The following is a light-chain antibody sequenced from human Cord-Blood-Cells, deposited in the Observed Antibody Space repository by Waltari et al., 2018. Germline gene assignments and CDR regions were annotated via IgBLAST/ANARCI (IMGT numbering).Light chain of an antibody. CDR3: QQYYSTPPVT. CDR1: QSVLYSSKHKNY. V-gene: IGKV4-1*01. J-gene: IGKJ5*01. CDR2: WAS. Sequence: DIVMTQSPDSLAVSLGERATINCKSSQSVLYSSKHKNYLAGYQQKPGQRPKLLIYWASTRESGVPGRFSAIGSGTDFTLTICILQAEDVAVYYCQQYYSTPPVTFGQGTRLEIK.